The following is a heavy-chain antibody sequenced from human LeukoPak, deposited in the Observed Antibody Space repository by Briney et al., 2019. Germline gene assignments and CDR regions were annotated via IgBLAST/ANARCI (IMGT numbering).Heavy chain of an antibody. CDR1: GFTFSSYW. D-gene: IGHD2-15*01. Sequence: GGSLRLSCAASGFTFSSYWMSWVRQAPGKGLEWVANIKQDGSEKYYVDSVKGRSTISRDNAKNSLYLQMNSLRAEDTAVYYCARDLVVNWFDPWGQGTLVTVSS. V-gene: IGHV3-7*01. CDR2: IKQDGSEK. J-gene: IGHJ5*02. CDR3: ARDLVVNWFDP.